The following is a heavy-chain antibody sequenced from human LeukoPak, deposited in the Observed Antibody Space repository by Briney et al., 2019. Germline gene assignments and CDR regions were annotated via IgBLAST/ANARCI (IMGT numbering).Heavy chain of an antibody. V-gene: IGHV4-39*01. CDR1: GGSISSSSYY. Sequence: PSETLSLTCSVSGGSISSSSYYWGWIRQPPGKGLEWIVSIYYSGSTYYNSSLKSRVTISVDTFKNQFSLRLSSVTAADTAVYYCASFIAVAGTNYCDYWGQGTRVTVSS. D-gene: IGHD6-19*01. CDR2: IYYSGST. J-gene: IGHJ4*02. CDR3: ASFIAVAGTNYCDY.